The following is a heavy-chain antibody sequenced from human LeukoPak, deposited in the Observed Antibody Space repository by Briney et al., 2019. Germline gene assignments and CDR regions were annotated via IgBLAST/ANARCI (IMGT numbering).Heavy chain of an antibody. J-gene: IGHJ4*02. CDR2: IYYSGST. Sequence: SETLSLTCTVSGGSISSSSYYWGWIRQPPGKGLEWIGSIYYSGSTYYNPSLKSRVTISVDTSKNQFSLKLTSVTCADTAVYYCAGERGEEYSSGWYKRNYFDNWGQGIRVTVSS. CDR1: GGSISSSSYY. CDR3: AGERGEEYSSGWYKRNYFDN. D-gene: IGHD6-19*01. V-gene: IGHV4-39*07.